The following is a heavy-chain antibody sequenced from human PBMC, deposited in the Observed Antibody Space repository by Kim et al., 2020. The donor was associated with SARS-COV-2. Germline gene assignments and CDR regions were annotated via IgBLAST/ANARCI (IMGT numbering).Heavy chain of an antibody. CDR3: ARATYYYDSMVGWFDP. D-gene: IGHD3-22*01. J-gene: IGHJ5*02. V-gene: IGHV4-30-2*01. Sequence: SLKSRVTISVDRSKNQFSLKLSSVTAADTAVYYCARATYYYDSMVGWFDPWGQGTLVTVSS.